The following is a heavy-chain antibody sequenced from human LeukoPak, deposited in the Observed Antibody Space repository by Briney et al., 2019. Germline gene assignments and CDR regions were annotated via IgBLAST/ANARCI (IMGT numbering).Heavy chain of an antibody. Sequence: SETLSLTCAVYGGSFSGYYWSWIRQPPGKGLEWIGEINHSGSTNYNSSLKSRVTISVDTSKNQFSLKLSSVTAADTAVYYCARGQIRGDYAANYYYYMDVWGKGTTVTVSS. CDR3: ARGQIRGDYAANYYYYMDV. V-gene: IGHV4-34*01. J-gene: IGHJ6*03. CDR1: GGSFSGYY. D-gene: IGHD4-17*01. CDR2: INHSGST.